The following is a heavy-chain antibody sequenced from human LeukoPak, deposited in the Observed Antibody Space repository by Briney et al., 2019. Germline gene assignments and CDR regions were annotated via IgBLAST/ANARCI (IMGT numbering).Heavy chain of an antibody. Sequence: GESLKISCEGSGYTFTSHWIGWVRQMPGKGLEWMGIISPGDSDTRYSPSFQGQVTISADRSFSTAYLQWSSLKASDTAMYYCARHIRVCTSTSCYPHYFDYWGQGTLVTVSS. V-gene: IGHV5-51*01. J-gene: IGHJ4*02. D-gene: IGHD2-2*01. CDR2: ISPGDSDT. CDR3: ARHIRVCTSTSCYPHYFDY. CDR1: GYTFTSHW.